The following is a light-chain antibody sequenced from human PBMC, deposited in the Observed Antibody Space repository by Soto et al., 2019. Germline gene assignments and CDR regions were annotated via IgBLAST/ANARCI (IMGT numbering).Light chain of an antibody. CDR1: SSDVGSYNL. J-gene: IGLJ1*01. Sequence: QSALTQPASVSGSPGQSITISCTGTSSDVGSYNLVSWYQQHPGKAPKLMIYKGSKRPSGVSYRFSGSKSGNTASLTISGLQADGEADYYCCSYAGTSTYVFGTGTKVTVL. V-gene: IGLV2-23*01. CDR2: KGS. CDR3: CSYAGTSTYV.